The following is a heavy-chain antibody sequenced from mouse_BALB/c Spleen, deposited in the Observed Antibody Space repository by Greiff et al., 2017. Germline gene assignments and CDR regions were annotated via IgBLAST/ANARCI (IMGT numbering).Heavy chain of an antibody. D-gene: IGHD1-1*01. Sequence: EVKLVESGGGLVKPGGSLKLSCAASGFTFSSYAMSWVRQSPEKRLEWVAEISSGGSYTYYPDTVTGRFTISRDNAKNTLYLEMSSLRSEDTAMYYCARATVVATDYYAMDYWGQGTSVTVSS. CDR1: GFTFSSYA. J-gene: IGHJ4*01. CDR2: ISSGGSYT. V-gene: IGHV5-9-4*01. CDR3: ARATVVATDYYAMDY.